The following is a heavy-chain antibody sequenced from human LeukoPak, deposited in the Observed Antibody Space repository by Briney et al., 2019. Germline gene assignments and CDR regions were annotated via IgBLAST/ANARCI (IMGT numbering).Heavy chain of an antibody. Sequence: PPQTLSLTCAVSGVSISSGGYSWSWIRQPPGKGLEWIGYIFHSGSTYYNPSLKSRVTISVDRSKNQFSLKLSSVTAADTAVYYCARVVPAALFDYWGQGTLVTVSS. D-gene: IGHD2-2*01. J-gene: IGHJ4*02. CDR1: GVSISSGGYS. CDR2: IFHSGST. V-gene: IGHV4-30-2*01. CDR3: ARVVPAALFDY.